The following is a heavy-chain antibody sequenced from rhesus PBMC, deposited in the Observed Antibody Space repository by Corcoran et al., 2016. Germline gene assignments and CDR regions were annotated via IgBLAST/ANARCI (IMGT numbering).Heavy chain of an antibody. V-gene: IGHV4S10*01. CDR3: ARSIAAADFDY. D-gene: IGHD6-25*01. CDR2: IYGSSTST. Sequence: QLQLQESGPGLVKPSETLSLTCAVSGGSISSNYWSWIRHPPGKGLEWIGYIYGSSTSTNYNPSLKSRVTISKDTSKNQFSWKLSSVTAADTAVYYCARSIAAADFDYWGQGVLVTVSS. CDR1: GGSISSNY. J-gene: IGHJ4*01.